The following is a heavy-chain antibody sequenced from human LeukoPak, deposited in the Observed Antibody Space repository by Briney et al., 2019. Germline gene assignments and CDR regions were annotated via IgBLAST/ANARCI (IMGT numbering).Heavy chain of an antibody. Sequence: GASVKVSCKASGGTFSSYAISWVRQAPGQGIEWMGRIIPIFGIANYAQKFQGRVTITADKSTSTAYMELSSLRSEDTAVYYCARETVTTDYYYGMDVWGQGTTVTVSS. J-gene: IGHJ6*02. CDR3: ARETVTTDYYYGMDV. V-gene: IGHV1-69*04. CDR2: IIPIFGIA. CDR1: GGTFSSYA. D-gene: IGHD4-17*01.